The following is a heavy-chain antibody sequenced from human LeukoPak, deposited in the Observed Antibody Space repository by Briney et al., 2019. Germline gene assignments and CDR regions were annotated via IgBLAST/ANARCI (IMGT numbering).Heavy chain of an antibody. Sequence: GESLKISCKGSGYSFTSYWIGWVRQMPGKGLEWMGIFYPGDSDTRYSPSFQGQVTISADKSISTAYLQWSSLKASDTAMYYCARLGSIAARPNWFDPWGQGTLVTVSS. V-gene: IGHV5-51*01. CDR2: FYPGDSDT. J-gene: IGHJ5*02. CDR1: GYSFTSYW. D-gene: IGHD6-6*01. CDR3: ARLGSIAARPNWFDP.